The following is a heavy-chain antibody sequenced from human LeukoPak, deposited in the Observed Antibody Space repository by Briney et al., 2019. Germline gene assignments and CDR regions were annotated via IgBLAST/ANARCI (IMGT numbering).Heavy chain of an antibody. Sequence: ASVKASCKASGYTLLDYYIHWVRQAPGQGLEWMGWINPNGGDTTYAQKFHGRVTMTRDTSISSAYMDLSRLNSDDTAVYFCAREEEYNNFFDYWGPGTLVTVSS. CDR2: INPNGGDT. CDR1: GYTLLDYY. D-gene: IGHD1-1*01. CDR3: AREEEYNNFFDY. J-gene: IGHJ4*02. V-gene: IGHV1-2*02.